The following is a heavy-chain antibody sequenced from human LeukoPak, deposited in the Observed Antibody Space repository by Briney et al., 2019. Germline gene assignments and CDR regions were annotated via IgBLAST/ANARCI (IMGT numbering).Heavy chain of an antibody. D-gene: IGHD6-13*01. CDR1: GFTFSDYY. Sequence: GGSLRLSCAASGFTFSDYYMSWIRQAPGKGLEWVSYISSGSTIYYADSVKGRFTISRDNAKNSLYLQMNSLRAEDTALYYCAKDLLFLAARAGPMDVWGKGTTVTVSS. V-gene: IGHV3-11*01. CDR2: ISSGSTI. CDR3: AKDLLFLAARAGPMDV. J-gene: IGHJ6*03.